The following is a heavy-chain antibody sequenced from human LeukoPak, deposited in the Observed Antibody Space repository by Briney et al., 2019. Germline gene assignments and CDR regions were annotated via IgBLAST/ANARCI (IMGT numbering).Heavy chain of an antibody. V-gene: IGHV1-2*02. Sequence: GASVKVSCKASGYTFTGYDMHWLRQAPGQGLEGIGWINPNTGGAKYAQKFQGRVTMTRDTSISTAYMELSRLRSDDTAVYYCARDRKPQIVVVPAATQGAFDIWGQGTMVTVSS. D-gene: IGHD2-2*01. CDR2: INPNTGGA. J-gene: IGHJ3*02. CDR1: GYTFTGYD. CDR3: ARDRKPQIVVVPAATQGAFDI.